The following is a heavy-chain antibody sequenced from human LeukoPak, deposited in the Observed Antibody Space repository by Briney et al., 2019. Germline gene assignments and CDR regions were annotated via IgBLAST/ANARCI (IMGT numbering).Heavy chain of an antibody. CDR3: ARGRSIFGLIIPYVFDS. V-gene: IGHV1-69*05. D-gene: IGHD3/OR15-3a*01. J-gene: IGHJ4*02. Sequence: SVKVSCKASGGTFSSYTISWVRQAPGQGLEWMGGIIPMFGIANYAQKFQGRVTIITDESTSTAYMELSSLRSEDTAVYYCARGRSIFGLIIPYVFDSWGQGTLVTVSS. CDR2: IIPMFGIA. CDR1: GGTFSSYT.